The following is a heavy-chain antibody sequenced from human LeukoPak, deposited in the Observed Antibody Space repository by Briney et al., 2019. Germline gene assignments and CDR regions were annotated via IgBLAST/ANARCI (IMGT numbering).Heavy chain of an antibody. CDR1: GFTFDDYA. CDR3: AKDLSGATLFDYYYYGMDV. Sequence: GGSLRLSCAASGFTFDDYAMHWVRHAPGKGLEWVSGISWNSGSIGYADSVKGRFTISRDNAKNSLYLQMNSLRAEDTALYYCAKDLSGATLFDYYYYGMDVWGQGTTVTVSS. J-gene: IGHJ6*02. D-gene: IGHD1-26*01. CDR2: ISWNSGSI. V-gene: IGHV3-9*01.